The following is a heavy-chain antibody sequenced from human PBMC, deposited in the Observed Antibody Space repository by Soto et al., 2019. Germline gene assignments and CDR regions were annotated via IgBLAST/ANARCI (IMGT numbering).Heavy chain of an antibody. Sequence: QVQLVQSGAEVRKPGASVKVSCKASDYTFSTYGISWVRQAPGQGLEWMGWISGYNGNTDYAQKIQGRVTMTTDTSTSTAYMELRSLRSDDTAVYYCARDTTYSSSFDPWGQGTLVTVSS. CDR3: ARDTTYSSSFDP. V-gene: IGHV1-18*04. CDR1: DYTFSTYG. J-gene: IGHJ5*02. D-gene: IGHD6-19*01. CDR2: ISGYNGNT.